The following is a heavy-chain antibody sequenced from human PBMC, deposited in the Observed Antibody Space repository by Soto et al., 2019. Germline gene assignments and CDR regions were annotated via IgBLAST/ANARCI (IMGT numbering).Heavy chain of an antibody. CDR1: GFTFSSYA. D-gene: IGHD3-3*01. V-gene: IGHV3-30-3*01. J-gene: IGHJ6*02. CDR3: ARGNYDFWSGPQYYYYGMDV. CDR2: ISYDGSNK. Sequence: GGSLRLSCAASGFTFSSYAMHWVRQAPGKGLEWVAVISYDGSNKYYADSVKGRFTISRDNSKNTLYLQMNSLRAEDTAVYYCARGNYDFWSGPQYYYYGMDVWGQGTTVTVS.